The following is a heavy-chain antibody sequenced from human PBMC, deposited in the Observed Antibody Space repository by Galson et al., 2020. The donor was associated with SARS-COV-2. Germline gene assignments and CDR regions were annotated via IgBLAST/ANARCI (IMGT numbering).Heavy chain of an antibody. V-gene: IGHV4-38-2*02. J-gene: IGHJ4*02. CDR1: GYYVTKGYY. CDR3: ARVSHTAISGVVNFHYIDY. Sequence: SETLSLTCTVSGYYVTKGYYWGWIRQSPGKGLEWIGGVHYSGIAFYNPSLEGRVTVSIDTSQNHFSLSLNSVAAADTAVYFCARVSHTAISGVVNFHYIDYWGQGTLVTVSS. CDR2: VHYSGIA. D-gene: IGHD3-3*01.